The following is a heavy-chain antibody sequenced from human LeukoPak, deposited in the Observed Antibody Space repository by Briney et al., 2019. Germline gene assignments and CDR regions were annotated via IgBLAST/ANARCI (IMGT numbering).Heavy chain of an antibody. CDR3: ARIPRTWLRFPHFDY. D-gene: IGHD5-12*01. Sequence: GGSLRLSCAASAFTFSIYTMRWVRQAPGKGLEWVAVISYDGSNKYCADSVKGRFTISRDNSKNTLYLQMNSLRGEDTAVYYCARIPRTWLRFPHFDYWGQGTLVTVSS. V-gene: IGHV3-30-3*01. J-gene: IGHJ4*02. CDR2: ISYDGSNK. CDR1: AFTFSIYT.